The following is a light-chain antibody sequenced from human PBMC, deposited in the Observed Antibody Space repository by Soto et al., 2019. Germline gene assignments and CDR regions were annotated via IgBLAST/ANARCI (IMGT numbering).Light chain of an antibody. V-gene: IGKV1-17*01. CDR3: LHQNSYLALS. CDR2: GAS. Sequence: DIQMTQSPSSLSASVGDRVTITCRTSQSIRNDLGWYQQKPGKAPKRLMYGASALQSGVPSRFSGSGSGTEFTLAISSLQPEDFATYYCLHQNSYLALSFGGGTRVEIK. J-gene: IGKJ4*01. CDR1: QSIRND.